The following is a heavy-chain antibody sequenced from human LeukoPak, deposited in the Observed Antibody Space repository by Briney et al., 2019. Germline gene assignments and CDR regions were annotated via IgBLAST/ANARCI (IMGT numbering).Heavy chain of an antibody. Sequence: ASVKVSCKASGYTFTNYAMYWVRQAPGQRLEWMGWINAGNGNTKYSQKFQGRVTITSGTSANTVYMELSSLRSEDTAVYYCARGDFYYDSSDPWGQGTLVTVSS. CDR3: ARGDFYYDSSDP. D-gene: IGHD3-22*01. CDR1: GYTFTNYA. CDR2: INAGNGNT. V-gene: IGHV1-3*01. J-gene: IGHJ5*02.